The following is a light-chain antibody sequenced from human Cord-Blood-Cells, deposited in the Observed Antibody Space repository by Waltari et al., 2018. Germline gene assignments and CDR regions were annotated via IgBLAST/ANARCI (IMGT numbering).Light chain of an antibody. J-gene: IGKJ1*01. V-gene: IGKV1-39*01. Sequence: DIQMTQSPSSLSAYVGDRVTITCRASQSISSYLNWYQQKPGKAPKLLIYAASSLQSRVPSRFSGSGSGTDFTLTISSLQPEDFATYYCQQSYSTPPWTFGQGTKVEIK. CDR1: QSISSY. CDR2: AAS. CDR3: QQSYSTPPWT.